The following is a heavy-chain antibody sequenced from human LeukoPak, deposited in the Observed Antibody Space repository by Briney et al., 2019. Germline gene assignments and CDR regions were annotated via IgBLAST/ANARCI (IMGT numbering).Heavy chain of an antibody. CDR3: AFERLGRVDY. V-gene: IGHV4-59*01. CDR2: IYYSGST. J-gene: IGHJ4*02. CDR1: GGSISSYY. Sequence: SETLSLTCTVSGGSISSYYWRWIRQPPGKGLEWIGYIYYSGSTNYNPSLKSRVTISVDTSKNQFSLKLSSVTAADTAVYYCAFERLGRVDYWGQGTLVTVSS. D-gene: IGHD1-1*01.